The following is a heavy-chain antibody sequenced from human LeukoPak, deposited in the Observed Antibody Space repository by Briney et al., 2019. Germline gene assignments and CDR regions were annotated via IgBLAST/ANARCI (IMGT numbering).Heavy chain of an antibody. Sequence: GGSLRLSCAASGFTFTAYTINWVRQAPGKGLEWVSYISSSGSTIYYADSVKGRFTISRDNAKNSLYLQMNSLRAEDTAVYYCARVGEGFDPWGQGTLVTVSS. CDR3: ARVGEGFDP. CDR2: ISSSGSTI. D-gene: IGHD3-10*01. CDR1: GFTFTAYT. J-gene: IGHJ5*02. V-gene: IGHV3-48*04.